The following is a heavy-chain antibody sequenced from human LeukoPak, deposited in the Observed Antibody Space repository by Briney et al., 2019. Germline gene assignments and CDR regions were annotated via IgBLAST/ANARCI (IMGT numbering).Heavy chain of an antibody. D-gene: IGHD3-22*01. CDR3: AWGSSGYSERGDAFDI. V-gene: IGHV1-3*01. CDR1: GYTFTSYA. Sequence: GASVKVSCKASGYTFTSYAMHWVRQAPGQRLEWMGWINAGNGNTKYSQKFQGRVTITRDTSASTAYMELSGLRSEDTAVYYCAWGSSGYSERGDAFDIWGQGTMVTVSS. CDR2: INAGNGNT. J-gene: IGHJ3*02.